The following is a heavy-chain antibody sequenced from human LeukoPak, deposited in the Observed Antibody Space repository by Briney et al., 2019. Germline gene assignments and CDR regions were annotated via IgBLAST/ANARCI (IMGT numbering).Heavy chain of an antibody. CDR1: GGSMRSSSNF. CDR3: ARQSEYTSGWHYIDY. J-gene: IGHJ4*02. V-gene: IGHV4-39*01. Sequence: SETLSLTCTVAGGSMRSSSNFWAWSRQPRGKALEWIVSMFYSGSTTYYNPSLKSRVTISVDTSKNQFSLRLTSVTASDTAVYYCARQSEYTSGWHYIDYWGQGTLVTVSS. CDR2: MFYSGST. D-gene: IGHD6-19*01.